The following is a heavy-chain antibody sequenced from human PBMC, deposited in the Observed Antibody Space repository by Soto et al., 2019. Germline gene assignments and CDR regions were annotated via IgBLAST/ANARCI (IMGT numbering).Heavy chain of an antibody. CDR2: ISYDGSNK. Sequence: PGGSLRLSCAASGFTFSSYAMHWVRQAPGKGLEWVAVISYDGSNKYYADSVKGRFTISRDNSKNTLYLQMNSLRAEDTAVYYCARDSRHQLHRSGGGMDAWGQGTTVTVSS. CDR1: GFTFSSYA. V-gene: IGHV3-30-3*01. D-gene: IGHD2-2*01. J-gene: IGHJ6*02. CDR3: ARDSRHQLHRSGGGMDA.